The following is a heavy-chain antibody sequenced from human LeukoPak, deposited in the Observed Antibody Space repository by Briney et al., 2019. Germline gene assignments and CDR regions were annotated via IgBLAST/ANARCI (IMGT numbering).Heavy chain of an antibody. Sequence: SETLSLTCTVSGGSISSSSYYWGWIRQPPGKGLEWIGGIYYSGSTYYNPSLKSRVTISVDTSKNQFSLKLSSVTAADTAVYYCARMDSITSCGWVDYWGQGTLVTVSS. CDR3: ARMDSITSCGWVDY. J-gene: IGHJ4*02. D-gene: IGHD6-19*01. CDR2: IYYSGST. V-gene: IGHV4-39*01. CDR1: GGSISSSSYY.